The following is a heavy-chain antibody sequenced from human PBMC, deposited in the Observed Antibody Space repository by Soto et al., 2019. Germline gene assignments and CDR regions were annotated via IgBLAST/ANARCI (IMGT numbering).Heavy chain of an antibody. J-gene: IGHJ3*01. Sequence: EVQLVESGGGLIQPGGSLRLSCVASGFTFTGNDMNWVRQAPGKGLEWVSLIYSSGSTYYADSVKGRFTISRDNSKNTLYLEMSSLRAEDTAVYYCASRPLLPGAPWGQGTMVTVSS. CDR1: GFTFTGND. CDR2: IYSSGST. CDR3: ASRPLLPGAP. D-gene: IGHD3-22*01. V-gene: IGHV3-53*01.